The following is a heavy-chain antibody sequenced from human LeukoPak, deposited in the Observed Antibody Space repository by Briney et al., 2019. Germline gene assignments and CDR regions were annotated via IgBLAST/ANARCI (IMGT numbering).Heavy chain of an antibody. CDR3: ARGRGYDGTGYVYYFDF. CDR1: GYSFTSYD. Sequence: EASVKVSCKASGYSFTSYDINWVRQAPGQGFEWVGWMNPNSGNTGHAQEFQGRVTMTRDTSMSTAYMELSSLRYEDTAVYYCARGRGYDGTGYVYYFDFWGQGTLVTVSS. V-gene: IGHV1-8*01. CDR2: MNPNSGNT. D-gene: IGHD3-9*01. J-gene: IGHJ4*02.